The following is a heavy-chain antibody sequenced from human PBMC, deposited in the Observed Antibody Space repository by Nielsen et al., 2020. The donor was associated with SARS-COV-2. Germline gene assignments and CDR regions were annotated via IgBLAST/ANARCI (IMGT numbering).Heavy chain of an antibody. D-gene: IGHD1-1*01. V-gene: IGHV3-15*01. J-gene: IGHJ4*02. Sequence: VRQMPGKGLEWVGRIKSKTDGGTTDYAAPVKGRFTISRDDSKNTLYLQMNSLKTEDTAVYYCTTTTGTAEGDYWGQGTLVTVSS. CDR3: TTTTGTAEGDY. CDR2: IKSKTDGGTT.